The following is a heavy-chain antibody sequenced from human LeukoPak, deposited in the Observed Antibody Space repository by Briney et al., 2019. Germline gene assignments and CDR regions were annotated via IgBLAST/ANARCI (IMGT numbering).Heavy chain of an antibody. CDR2: GSYK. D-gene: IGHD3-10*01. Sequence: GSYKDYADSVKGRFTISRDNSKNTLFLQMNSLRAEDTAVYYCARVTYGSGTYGAFDYWGQGTLVTVSS. V-gene: IGHV3-30*07. CDR3: ARVTYGSGTYGAFDY. J-gene: IGHJ4*02.